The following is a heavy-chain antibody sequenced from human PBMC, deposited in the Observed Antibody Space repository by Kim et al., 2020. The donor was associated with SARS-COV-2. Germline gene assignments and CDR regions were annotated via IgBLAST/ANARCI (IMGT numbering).Heavy chain of an antibody. CDR3: ARDFFELSTFEGVISWF. J-gene: IGHJ5*01. CDR2: IYYSDTS. V-gene: IGHV4-59*13. Sequence: SETLSLTCTVSGGSISSNYWNWIRQRPGHGMEWMGYIYYSDTSNYNPSLKRRVTISVDTSKNQFSLNLSSVTAAATAVSDCARDFFELSTFEGVISWF. CDR1: GGSISSNY. D-gene: IGHD3-16*01.